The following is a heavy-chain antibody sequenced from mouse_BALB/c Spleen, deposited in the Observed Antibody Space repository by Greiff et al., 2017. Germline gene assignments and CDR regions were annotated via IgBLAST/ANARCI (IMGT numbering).Heavy chain of an antibody. CDR1: GYTFTNYW. CDR2: IYPGGGYT. D-gene: IGHD2-10*02. CDR3: ATQYGNYFDY. Sequence: VKLQESGAELVRPGTSVKISCKASGYTFTNYWLGWVKQRPGHGLEWIGDIYPGGGYTNYNEKFKGKATLTADTSSSTAYMQLSSLTSEDSAVYFCATQYGNYFDYWGQGTTLTVSS. V-gene: IGHV1-63*02. J-gene: IGHJ2*01.